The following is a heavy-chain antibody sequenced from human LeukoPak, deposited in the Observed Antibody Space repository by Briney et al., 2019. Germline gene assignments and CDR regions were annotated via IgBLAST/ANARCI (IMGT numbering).Heavy chain of an antibody. CDR3: ARSITSSWYGDFQH. Sequence: SETLSLTCTASGGSMSGYFWSWIRQPPGKGLEWIGYIYYSGSTNYNPSLKSRVTISVDTSKNQFSLKLSSVTAADTAVYYCARSITSSWYGDFQHWGQGTLVTVSS. V-gene: IGHV4-59*01. D-gene: IGHD6-13*01. CDR2: IYYSGST. J-gene: IGHJ1*01. CDR1: GGSMSGYF.